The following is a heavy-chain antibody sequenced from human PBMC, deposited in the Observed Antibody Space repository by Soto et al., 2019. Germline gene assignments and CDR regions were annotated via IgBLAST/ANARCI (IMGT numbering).Heavy chain of an antibody. Sequence: SETLSLTCTVSGGSISSYYWSWIRQPPGKGLEWIGYIYYSGSTNYNPSLKSRVTISVDTSKNQLSLKMRSVTAADTAVYYCARRIAVKLPLYYYYYMDVWGKGTTVTVSS. CDR3: ARRIAVKLPLYYYYYMDV. V-gene: IGHV4-59*08. CDR1: GGSISSYY. CDR2: IYYSGST. D-gene: IGHD6-19*01. J-gene: IGHJ6*03.